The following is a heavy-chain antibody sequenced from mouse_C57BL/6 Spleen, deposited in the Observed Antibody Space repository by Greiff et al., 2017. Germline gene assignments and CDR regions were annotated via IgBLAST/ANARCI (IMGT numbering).Heavy chain of an antibody. D-gene: IGHD2-2*01. CDR1: GYTFTSYW. V-gene: IGHV1-52*01. CDR2: IDPSDSET. CDR3: ARRGLQRNYDMDD. J-gene: IGHJ4*01. Sequence: QVQLQQPGAELVRPGSSVKLSCKASGYTFTSYWMHWVKQRPIQGLEWIGNIDPSDSETHYNQKFKDKATLTVDKSSSTAYLQLSSLTSEDSAVYYCARRGLQRNYDMDDWGKGTSVTVSS.